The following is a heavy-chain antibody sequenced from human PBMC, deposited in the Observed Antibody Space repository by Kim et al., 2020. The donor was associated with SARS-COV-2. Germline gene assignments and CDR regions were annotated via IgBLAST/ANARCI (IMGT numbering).Heavy chain of an antibody. D-gene: IGHD6-19*01. V-gene: IGHV3-66*01. CDR2: IYSGGST. J-gene: IGHJ4*02. CDR3: ARYQSLEVFDY. CDR1: GFTVSSNY. Sequence: GGSLRLSCAASGFTVSSNYMSWVSKAPGKGLEWGSVIYSGGSTYYADSVKGRFTISRDNSKNTLYLQMNSLRAEDTAVYYCARYQSLEVFDYWGQGTLVTVSS.